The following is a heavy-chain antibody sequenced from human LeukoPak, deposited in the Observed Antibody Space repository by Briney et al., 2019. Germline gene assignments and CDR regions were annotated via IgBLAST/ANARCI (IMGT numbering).Heavy chain of an antibody. CDR1: GFTFSSYS. CDR3: ARVAPGKYYYDSSGDKAFDI. J-gene: IGHJ3*02. V-gene: IGHV3-21*01. CDR2: ISSSSSYI. Sequence: GGSLRLSCAASGFTFSSYSMNWVRQAPGKGLEWVSSISSSSSYIYYADSVKGRFTISRDNSKNTLYLQMNSLRAEDTAVYYCARVAPGKYYYDSSGDKAFDIWGQGTMVTVSS. D-gene: IGHD3-22*01.